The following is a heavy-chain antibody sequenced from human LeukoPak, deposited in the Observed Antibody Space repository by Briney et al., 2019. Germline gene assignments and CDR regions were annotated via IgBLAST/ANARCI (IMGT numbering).Heavy chain of an antibody. CDR2: IKQDGSEK. D-gene: IGHD3-10*01. J-gene: IGHJ6*03. V-gene: IGHV3-7*03. CDR3: AKGGSGSYSHYYYYMDV. Sequence: GGSLRLSCEASGFTFSSFGMHWVRQAPGKGLEWVANIKQDGSEKYYVDSVKGRFTISRDNAKNSLYLQMNSLRAEDTALYYCAKGGSGSYSHYYYYMDVWGKGTTVTVSS. CDR1: GFTFSSFG.